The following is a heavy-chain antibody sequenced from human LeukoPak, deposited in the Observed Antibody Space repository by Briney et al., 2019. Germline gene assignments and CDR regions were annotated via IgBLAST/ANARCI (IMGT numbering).Heavy chain of an antibody. CDR3: ARDKGIAAPQIVLDV. CDR2: MNQDGSEK. CDR1: GFTFSSYW. Sequence: GGSLRLSCAVSGFTFSSYWMSWVRQAPGKGLEWVANMNQDGSEKYYVDSVKGRFTISRDNAKNSLYLQMNSLRAEDTAVYYCARDKGIAAPQIVLDVWGQGTTVTVSS. D-gene: IGHD6-6*01. V-gene: IGHV3-7*01. J-gene: IGHJ6*02.